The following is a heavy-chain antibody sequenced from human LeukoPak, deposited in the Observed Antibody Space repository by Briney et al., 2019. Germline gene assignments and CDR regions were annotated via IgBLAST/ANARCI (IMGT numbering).Heavy chain of an antibody. Sequence: GGSLRLSCAASGFTFSSYAMAWVRQAPGKGLEWVSTISDSGFSASSADSVKGRFIISRDNSKNTLYLQMNSLRAEDTAVYYCAKAGYSNSRPLDYWGQGTLVSVSS. CDR1: GFTFSSYA. CDR3: AKAGYSNSRPLDY. J-gene: IGHJ4*02. CDR2: ISDSGFSA. D-gene: IGHD6-13*01. V-gene: IGHV3-23*01.